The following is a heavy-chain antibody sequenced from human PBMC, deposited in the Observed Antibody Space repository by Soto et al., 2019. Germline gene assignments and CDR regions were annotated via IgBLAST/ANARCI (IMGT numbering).Heavy chain of an antibody. V-gene: IGHV4-31*01. CDR2: IYYSGFT. J-gene: IGHJ4*02. CDR1: GGSISSGAFY. D-gene: IGHD3-22*01. Sequence: QVQLQESGPGLVKPSQTLSLTCTVSGGSISSGAFYWSWIRHHPGKGLEWIGYIYYSGFTYYNPSLKSLVTIQADTPMNQPSLHLNSVTAADTAVYYCARDRGNYYSGGYGLAYWGQGTLLTVSS. CDR3: ARDRGNYYSGGYGLAY.